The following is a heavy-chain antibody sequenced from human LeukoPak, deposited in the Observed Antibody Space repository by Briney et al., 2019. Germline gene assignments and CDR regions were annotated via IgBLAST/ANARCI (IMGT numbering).Heavy chain of an antibody. CDR3: AKASSSWLAY. Sequence: QTGGSLRLSCAASGFTFSSYWMHWVRQAPGKGLEWVAVISYDGSNKYYADSVKGRFTISRDNSKNTLYLQMNSLRAEDTAVYYCAKASSSWLAYWGQGTLVTVSS. CDR1: GFTFSSYW. CDR2: ISYDGSNK. D-gene: IGHD6-13*01. J-gene: IGHJ4*02. V-gene: IGHV3-30*18.